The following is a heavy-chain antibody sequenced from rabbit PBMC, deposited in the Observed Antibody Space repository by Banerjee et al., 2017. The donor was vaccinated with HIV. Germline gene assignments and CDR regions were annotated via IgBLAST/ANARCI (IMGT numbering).Heavy chain of an antibody. J-gene: IGHJ4*01. D-gene: IGHD2-1*01. CDR2: IYAGSSGST. Sequence: QSLEESGGDLVKPGASLTLTCTASGFSFSSSYYMCWVRQAPGKGLEWIACIYAGSSGSTYYASWAKGRFTISKTSSTTVTLKMTSLTAADTATYFCARADSYDDYGDFIWGIYFNLWGPGTLVTVS. V-gene: IGHV1S40*01. CDR1: GFSFSSSYY. CDR3: ARADSYDDYGDFIWGIYFNL.